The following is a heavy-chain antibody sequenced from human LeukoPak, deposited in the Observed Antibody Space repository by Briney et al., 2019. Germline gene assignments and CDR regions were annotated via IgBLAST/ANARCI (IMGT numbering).Heavy chain of an antibody. V-gene: IGHV1-69*05. Sequence: SVKVSCKASGGTFSSYAISWVRQAPGQGLEWMGRIIPIFGTANYAQKFQGRVTITTDEFTSTAYMELSSLRSEDTAVYYCARVATQIHNAFDIWGQGTMVTVSS. J-gene: IGHJ3*02. CDR2: IIPIFGTA. CDR1: GGTFSSYA. D-gene: IGHD2-15*01. CDR3: ARVATQIHNAFDI.